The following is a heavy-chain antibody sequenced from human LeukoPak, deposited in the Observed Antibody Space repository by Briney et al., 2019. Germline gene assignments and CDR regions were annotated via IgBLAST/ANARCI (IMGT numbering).Heavy chain of an antibody. CDR2: INPSGGST. J-gene: IGHJ3*02. V-gene: IGHV1-46*01. Sequence: ASVKVSCKASGYIFSSYYMHWVRQAPGQGLEWMGIINPSGGSTSYAQKFQGRVTMTRDTSTSTVYMELRSLRSEDTAVYYCARARWNLRADAFDIWGQGTMVTVSS. CDR3: ARARWNLRADAFDI. CDR1: GYIFSSYY. D-gene: IGHD1-1*01.